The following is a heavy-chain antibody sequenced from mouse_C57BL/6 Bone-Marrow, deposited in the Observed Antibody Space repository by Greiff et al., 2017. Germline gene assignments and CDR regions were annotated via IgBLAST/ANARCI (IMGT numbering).Heavy chain of an antibody. CDR2: ISSGGSYT. J-gene: IGHJ1*03. Sequence: EVQVVESGGDLVKPGGSLKLSCAASGFTFSSYGMSWVRQTPDKRLEWVATISSGGSYTYYPDSVKGRFTISRDNAKNTLYLQMSSLKSEDTAMYYCARHCLLTSYWYFDVWGTGTTVTVSS. CDR1: GFTFSSYG. V-gene: IGHV5-6*01. CDR3: ARHCLLTSYWYFDV. D-gene: IGHD2-1*01.